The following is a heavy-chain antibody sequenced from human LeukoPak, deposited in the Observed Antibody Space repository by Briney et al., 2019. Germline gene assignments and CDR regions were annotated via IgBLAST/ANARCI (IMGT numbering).Heavy chain of an antibody. D-gene: IGHD3-22*01. V-gene: IGHV3-64*01. J-gene: IGHJ4*02. Sequence: GGSLRLSCTASGFTFSTSVMYWVRQDPGKGLEYVSAITNNGGSTYYANSVKGRFTISRDNSKNTLYLQMGSLRVDDMAVYYCARAKSSNGYYFDYWGQGTLVTVSS. CDR2: ITNNGGST. CDR1: GFTFSTSV. CDR3: ARAKSSNGYYFDY.